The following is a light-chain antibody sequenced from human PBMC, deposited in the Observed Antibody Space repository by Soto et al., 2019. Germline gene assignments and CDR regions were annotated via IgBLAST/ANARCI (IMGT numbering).Light chain of an antibody. V-gene: IGKV1-33*01. Sequence: DIQMTQSPSSLSASVGDRVTITCQASQDISNYLNWYQQKPGKAPKLLIYDASNLETGVPSRFSGSGSGTDFTFTSSSLQPEDIATYYCQQYDNPDLTVTFGGGTKVEIK. CDR1: QDISNY. J-gene: IGKJ4*01. CDR3: QQYDNPDLTVT. CDR2: DAS.